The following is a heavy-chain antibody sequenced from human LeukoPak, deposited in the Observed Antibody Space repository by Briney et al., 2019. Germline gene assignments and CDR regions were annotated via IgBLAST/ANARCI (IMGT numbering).Heavy chain of an antibody. CDR1: GYTLTELS. CDR2: FDPEDGET. D-gene: IGHD3-10*01. Sequence: ASVKVSCKVSGYTLTELSMHWVRQAPGKGLEWMGGFDPEDGETIYAQKFQGRVTMTEDTSTDTAYMELSSLRSEDTAVYYCATDTLYGSGNAFDIWGQGTVVTVSS. J-gene: IGHJ3*02. V-gene: IGHV1-24*01. CDR3: ATDTLYGSGNAFDI.